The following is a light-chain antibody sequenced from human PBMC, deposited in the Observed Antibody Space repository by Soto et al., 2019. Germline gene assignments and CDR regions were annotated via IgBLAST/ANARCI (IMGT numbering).Light chain of an antibody. CDR1: SSNIGSNY. CDR3: QSYDSSLSGFYV. Sequence: QSVLSQPPSASGTPGQRVTISCSGSSSNIGSNYVNWYQQLPGTAPKLLIYSNSQRPSGVPDRFSGSKSGTSASLAISGLQSEDEADYYCQSYDSSLSGFYVFGTGTKVTVL. CDR2: SNS. J-gene: IGLJ1*01. V-gene: IGLV1-44*01.